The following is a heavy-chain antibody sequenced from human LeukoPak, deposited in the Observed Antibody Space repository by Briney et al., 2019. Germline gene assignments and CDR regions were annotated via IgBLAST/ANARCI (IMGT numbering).Heavy chain of an antibody. V-gene: IGHV3-48*03. CDR2: ISSSGSTI. J-gene: IGHJ6*03. Sequence: GGSLRLSCAASGFTFSSYEMNWVRQAPGKGLEWVSYISSSGSTIYYADSVKGRFTISRDNAKNSLYLQMNSLRAEDTAVYYCASSVGATPWRYYYYMDVWGKGTTVTVSS. CDR3: ASSVGATPWRYYYYMDV. D-gene: IGHD1-26*01. CDR1: GFTFSSYE.